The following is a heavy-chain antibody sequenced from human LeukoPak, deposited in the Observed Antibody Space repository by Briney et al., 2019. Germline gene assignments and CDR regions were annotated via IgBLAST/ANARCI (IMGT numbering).Heavy chain of an antibody. CDR2: MNPNSGNT. CDR3: ARGRGAPNWFDP. J-gene: IGHJ5*02. Sequence: ASVKVSCKASGYTFTSYDINWVRQATGQGLEWMGWMNPNSGNTGCAQKFQGRVTMTRNTSISTAYMELSSLRSEDTAVYYCARGRGAPNWFDPWGQGTLVTVSS. D-gene: IGHD3-10*01. CDR1: GYTFTSYD. V-gene: IGHV1-8*01.